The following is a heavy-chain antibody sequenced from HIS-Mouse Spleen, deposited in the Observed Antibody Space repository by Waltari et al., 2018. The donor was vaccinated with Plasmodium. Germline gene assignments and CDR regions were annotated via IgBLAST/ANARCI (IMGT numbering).Heavy chain of an antibody. V-gene: IGHV3-11*01. J-gene: IGHJ1*01. CDR2: ISSSGSTI. CDR1: VFPFIAYY. D-gene: IGHD6-19*01. CDR3: ASQGIAVAGTYFQH. Sequence: QVQLVDSGGGLVKPGGSLRLSCAASVFPFIAYYMSWIRQAPGKGLEWVSYISSSGSTIYYADSVKGRFTISRDNAKNSLYLQMNSLRAEDTAVYYCASQGIAVAGTYFQHWGQGTLVTVSS.